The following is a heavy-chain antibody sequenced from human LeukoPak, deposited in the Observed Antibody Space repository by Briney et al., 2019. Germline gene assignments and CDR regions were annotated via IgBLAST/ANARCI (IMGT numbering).Heavy chain of an antibody. Sequence: PGGSLRLSCAASGFTVSSNFMNWVRQAPGKGLEWVSVIYSGGSTYYADSVKGRFTISRDNSKNTLYLQMNSLRAEDTAVYYCAPGGDYTFFDYWGQGTLVTVSS. D-gene: IGHD4-17*01. V-gene: IGHV3-53*05. J-gene: IGHJ4*02. CDR3: APGGDYTFFDY. CDR1: GFTVSSNF. CDR2: IYSGGST.